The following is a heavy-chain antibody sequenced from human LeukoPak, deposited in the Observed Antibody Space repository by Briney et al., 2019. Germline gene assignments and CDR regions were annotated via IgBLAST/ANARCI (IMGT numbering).Heavy chain of an antibody. CDR3: ARDGYNSAPFDF. V-gene: IGHV4-39*07. Sequence: PSETLSLTCNVSGGSIRSTTYYWGWIRQPPGKGLEWIGYTSHYGNAYYNPSLSSRVSLSVDTSKNQVSLKITSVTAADTAIYYCARDGYNSAPFDFWGPGTLVTVSS. J-gene: IGHJ4*02. CDR2: TSHYGNA. D-gene: IGHD5-24*01. CDR1: GGSIRSTTYY.